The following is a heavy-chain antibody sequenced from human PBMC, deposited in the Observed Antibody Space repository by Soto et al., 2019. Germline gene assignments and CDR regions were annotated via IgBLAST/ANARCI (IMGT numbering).Heavy chain of an antibody. Sequence: SLRLSCAASGFTFSSYWMSWVRQAPGKGLEWVANIKQDGSEKYYVDSVKGRFTISRDNAKNSLYLQMNSLRAEDTAVYYCARLFQSYYSDAFDIWGQGTMVTVSS. CDR2: IKQDGSEK. J-gene: IGHJ3*02. V-gene: IGHV3-7*05. CDR1: GFTFSSYW. CDR3: ARLFQSYYSDAFDI. D-gene: IGHD1-26*01.